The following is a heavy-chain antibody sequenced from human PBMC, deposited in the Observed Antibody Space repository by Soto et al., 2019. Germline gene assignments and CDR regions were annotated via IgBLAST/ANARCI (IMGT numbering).Heavy chain of an antibody. D-gene: IGHD2-21*02. J-gene: IGHJ4*02. V-gene: IGHV1-8*01. Sequence: QVQLVQSGAEVKKPGASVKVSCKASGYTFTSYDINWVLQAPGQGLEWMGWMNPNSGNTGYAQKFQGRVTMTRNTSISTAYMEMSSVRSEDTAVSYCAASNLHGDWLNDYWGQGTLVTVAA. CDR2: MNPNSGNT. CDR1: GYTFTSYD. CDR3: AASNLHGDWLNDY.